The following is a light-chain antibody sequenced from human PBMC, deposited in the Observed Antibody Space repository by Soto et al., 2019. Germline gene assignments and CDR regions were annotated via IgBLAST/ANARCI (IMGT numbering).Light chain of an antibody. V-gene: IGLV2-14*01. CDR2: EVS. CDR1: SSDVGGYNY. CDR3: SSYTSSSPRV. Sequence: QSALPQPASMSGSPGQSITISCTGTSSDVGGYNYVSWYQQHPGKAPKLMIYEVSNRPSGVSNRFSGSKSGNTASLTISGLQAEEEADYYCSSYTSSSPRVFGGGTQLTVL. J-gene: IGLJ3*02.